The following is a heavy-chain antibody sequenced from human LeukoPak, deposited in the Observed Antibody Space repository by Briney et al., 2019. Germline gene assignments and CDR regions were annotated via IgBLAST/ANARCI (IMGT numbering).Heavy chain of an antibody. J-gene: IGHJ6*03. Sequence: ASVKVSCKASGYTFTSYGISWVRQAPGQGLEWMGWISAYNGNTNYAQKLQGRVTMTTDTSTSTAYMELRSLRSDDTAVYCCARFGYSSSWYLTNYYYYYYMDVWGKGTTVTISS. CDR2: ISAYNGNT. D-gene: IGHD6-13*01. CDR3: ARFGYSSSWYLTNYYYYYYMDV. CDR1: GYTFTSYG. V-gene: IGHV1-18*01.